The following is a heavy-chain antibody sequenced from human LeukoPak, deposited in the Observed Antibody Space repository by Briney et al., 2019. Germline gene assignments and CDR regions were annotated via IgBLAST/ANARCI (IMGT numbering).Heavy chain of an antibody. CDR1: GFTFSSYE. J-gene: IGHJ3*02. CDR2: ISSSGSNI. D-gene: IGHD3-22*01. V-gene: IGHV3-48*03. Sequence: GGSLRLSCAASGFTFSSYEMNWVRQAPGKGLEWVSYISSSGSNIYYAGSVKGRFTISRDNSKNSLYLQMNSLRAEDTAVYYWERSGKYGSSGYRDAFDIWGQGTMVTVSS. CDR3: ERSGKYGSSGYRDAFDI.